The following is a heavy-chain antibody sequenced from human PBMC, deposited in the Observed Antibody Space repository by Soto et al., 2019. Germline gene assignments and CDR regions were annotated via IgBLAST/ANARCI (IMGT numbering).Heavy chain of an antibody. CDR2: IYYSGNT. CDR1: GYSISSSHR. V-gene: IGHV4-28*03. J-gene: IGHJ2*01. CDR3: ARGGTVTTGLYWFFDL. D-gene: IGHD4-17*01. Sequence: QVQLQESGPGLVKPSDTLSLTCAVSGYSISSSHRWGWIRQPPGKGLEWIGYIYYSGNTYYNPSLKSRVTMSVDTSKNQFSLKLSSVTAVDTAVYYCARGGTVTTGLYWFFDLWGRGTLVTVSS.